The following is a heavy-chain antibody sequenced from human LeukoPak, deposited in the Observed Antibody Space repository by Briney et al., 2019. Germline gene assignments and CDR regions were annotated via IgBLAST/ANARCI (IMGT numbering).Heavy chain of an antibody. CDR1: GGTFSSYA. D-gene: IGHD3-9*01. V-gene: IGHV1-69*13. CDR3: ARGGPPHPDILTGYYPDDY. CDR2: IIPIFGTA. J-gene: IGHJ4*02. Sequence: ASVKVSCKASGGTFSSYAISWVRQAPGQGLEWMGGIIPIFGTANYAQKFQGRVTITADESTSTAYMELSSLRSEGTAVHYCARGGPPHPDILTGYYPDDYWGQGTLVTVSS.